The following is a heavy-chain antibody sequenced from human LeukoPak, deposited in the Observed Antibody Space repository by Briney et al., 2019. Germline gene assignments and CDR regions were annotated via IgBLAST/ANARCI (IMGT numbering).Heavy chain of an antibody. Sequence: SETLSLTCAVHGGSFSGYYWSWIRQPPGKGLEWIGEINHSGSTNYNPSLKSRVTISVDTSKNQFSLKLSSVTAADTAVYYCARVPGYRGCSSTSCYRVGYYFDYWGQGTLVTVSS. CDR3: ARVPGYRGCSSTSCYRVGYYFDY. CDR1: GGSFSGYY. J-gene: IGHJ4*02. CDR2: INHSGST. V-gene: IGHV4-34*01. D-gene: IGHD2-2*02.